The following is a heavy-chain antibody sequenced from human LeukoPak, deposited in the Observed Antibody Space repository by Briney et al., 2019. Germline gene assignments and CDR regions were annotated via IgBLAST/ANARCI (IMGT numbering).Heavy chain of an antibody. CDR2: INSDGSST. V-gene: IGHV3-74*01. CDR1: GFTFSSYW. D-gene: IGHD6-19*01. CDR3: AGDQRQWLENYYYGMDV. Sequence: SGGSLRLSCAASGFTFSSYWMHWVRQAPGKGLVWVSRINSDGSSTSYADSVKGRFTISRDNAKNTLYLQMNSLRAEDTAVYYCAGDQRQWLENYYYGMDVWGQGTTVTVSS. J-gene: IGHJ6*02.